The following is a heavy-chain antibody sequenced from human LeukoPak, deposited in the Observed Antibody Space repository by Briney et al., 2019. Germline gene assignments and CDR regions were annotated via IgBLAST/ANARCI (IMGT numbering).Heavy chain of an antibody. Sequence: ASVKVSCKASGYTFTSYDINWVRQATGQGLEWMGWMNPNSGNTGYAQKFQGRVTMTRNTSISTAYMELSSLRSEVTAVYYCAITPKINYYDSSGYLSVWGQGTLVTVSS. J-gene: IGHJ4*02. CDR2: MNPNSGNT. V-gene: IGHV1-8*01. CDR1: GYTFTSYD. D-gene: IGHD3-22*01. CDR3: AITPKINYYDSSGYLSV.